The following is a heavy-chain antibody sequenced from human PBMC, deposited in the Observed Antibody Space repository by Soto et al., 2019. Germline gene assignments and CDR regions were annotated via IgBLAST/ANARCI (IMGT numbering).Heavy chain of an antibody. CDR3: ARESAGSYSGSYFGAFDI. Sequence: GSLRLSCAASGFTVSSNYMSWVRQAPGKGLEWVSVIYSGGSTYYADSVKGRFTISRDNSKNTLYLQMNSLRAEDTAVYYCARESAGSYSGSYFGAFDIWGQGTMVTVSS. V-gene: IGHV3-53*01. CDR1: GFTVSSNY. D-gene: IGHD1-26*01. CDR2: IYSGGST. J-gene: IGHJ3*02.